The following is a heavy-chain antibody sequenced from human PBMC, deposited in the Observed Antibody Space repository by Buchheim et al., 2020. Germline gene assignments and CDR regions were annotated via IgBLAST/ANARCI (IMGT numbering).Heavy chain of an antibody. Sequence: EVQLVESEGGSVQPGGSLRLSCAASGFYFSSYGMTWVRQAPGKGLEWVSYIDPSSSITYYADSVKGRLTISRDNAKKSLFLQMNSLRAGDTAVYYCARARYNTSPDYWGQGTL. V-gene: IGHV3-48*04. CDR2: IDPSSSIT. CDR3: ARARYNTSPDY. D-gene: IGHD1-14*01. CDR1: GFYFSSYG. J-gene: IGHJ4*02.